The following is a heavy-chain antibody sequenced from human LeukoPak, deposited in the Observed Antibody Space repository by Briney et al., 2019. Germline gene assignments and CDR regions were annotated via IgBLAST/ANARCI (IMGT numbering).Heavy chain of an antibody. CDR1: GYTFTSYD. CDR2: MNPNSGNT. Sequence: ASVKVSCKASGYTFTSYDINWVRQATGQGLEWMGWMNPNSGNTGYAQKFQGRVTITRNTSISTAYMELSSLRSEDTAVYYCAREGGGSRWFDPWGREPWSPSPQ. CDR3: AREGGGSRWFDP. V-gene: IGHV1-8*03. J-gene: IGHJ5*02. D-gene: IGHD2-15*01.